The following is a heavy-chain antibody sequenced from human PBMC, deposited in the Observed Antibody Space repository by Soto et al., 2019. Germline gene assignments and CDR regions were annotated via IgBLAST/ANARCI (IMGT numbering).Heavy chain of an antibody. D-gene: IGHD3-22*01. CDR1: GGSISSGDYY. CDR2: IYYSGST. CDR3: ARALVNYYDSSGCKFDP. V-gene: IGHV4-30-4*01. J-gene: IGHJ5*02. Sequence: LSLTCTVSGGSISSGDYYWSWIRQPPGKGLEWIGYIYYSGSTYYNPSLKSRVTISVDTSKNQFSLKLSSVTAADTAVYYCARALVNYYDSSGCKFDPWGQGTLVTVSS.